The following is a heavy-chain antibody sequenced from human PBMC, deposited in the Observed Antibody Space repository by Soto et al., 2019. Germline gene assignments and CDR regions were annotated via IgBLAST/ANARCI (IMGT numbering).Heavy chain of an antibody. Sequence: ESPKISCKGSGDTCTGYRIGGVPPPPGKGLEWMGKLYPGDSVTRYSPSFQGHVTITVDKSTSTAYLQWNTLKASDTAMYYSARHTSNFRYYYYAMDVWGQGTTVTVSS. J-gene: IGHJ6*02. CDR3: ARHTSNFRYYYYAMDV. CDR2: LYPGDSVT. V-gene: IGHV5-51*01. CDR1: GDTCTGYR. D-gene: IGHD2-2*01.